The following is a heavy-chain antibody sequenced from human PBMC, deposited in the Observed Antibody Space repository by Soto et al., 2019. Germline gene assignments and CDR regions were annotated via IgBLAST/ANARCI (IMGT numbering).Heavy chain of an antibody. CDR3: ARPLRDRNYYYGMDV. V-gene: IGHV1-69*01. D-gene: IGHD3-22*01. Sequence: QVQLVQSGAEMQQPGASVRVSCKASGGTFSKYAFSWVRQAPGQGLEWLGGTIPMFGTPNYAQKFQGRVAISADESTATVYMELSSLRSEDTAVYFCARPLRDRNYYYGMDVWGQGTTVTGSS. J-gene: IGHJ6*02. CDR1: GGTFSKYA. CDR2: TIPMFGTP.